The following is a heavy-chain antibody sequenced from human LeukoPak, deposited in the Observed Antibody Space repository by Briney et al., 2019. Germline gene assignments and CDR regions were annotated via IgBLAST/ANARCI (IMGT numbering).Heavy chain of an antibody. V-gene: IGHV1-2*02. CDR3: AREVPAAGTGHHFDY. Sequence: ASVKVSCKASGYTFTGYYMHWVRQAPGQGLEWMGWINPNSGGTNYAQKFQGRVTMTRDTSISTAYMELSRLRSDDTAVYYCAREVPAAGTGHHFDYWGQGTLVTVSS. CDR2: INPNSGGT. CDR1: GYTFTGYY. J-gene: IGHJ4*02. D-gene: IGHD6-13*01.